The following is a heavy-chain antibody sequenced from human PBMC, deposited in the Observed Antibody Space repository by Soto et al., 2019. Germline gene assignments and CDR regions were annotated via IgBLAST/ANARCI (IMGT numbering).Heavy chain of an antibody. CDR2: ISSSGSTI. V-gene: IGHV3-11*01. CDR1: GFTFSDYY. J-gene: IGHJ4*02. CDR3: AKEHRFGELFIDY. D-gene: IGHD3-10*01. Sequence: GGSLRLSCAASGFTFSDYYMSWIRQAPGKGLEWVSYISSSGSTIYYADSVKGRFTISRDNAKNSLYLQMNSLRAEDTAVYYCAKEHRFGELFIDYWGQGTLVTVSS.